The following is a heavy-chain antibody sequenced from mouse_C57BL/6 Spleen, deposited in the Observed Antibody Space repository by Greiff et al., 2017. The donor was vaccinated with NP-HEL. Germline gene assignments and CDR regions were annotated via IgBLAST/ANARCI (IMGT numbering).Heavy chain of an antibody. Sequence: EVQLQESGGGLVQPGGSMKLSCVASGFTFSNYWMNWVRQSPEKGLEWVAQIRLKSDNYATHYAESVKGRFTISRDDSKSSVYLQMNNLRAEDTGIYYCTGGLRDGYDYAMDYWGQGTSVTVSS. CDR1: GFTFSNYW. CDR3: TGGLRDGYDYAMDY. D-gene: IGHD2-2*01. CDR2: IRLKSDNYAT. V-gene: IGHV6-3*01. J-gene: IGHJ4*01.